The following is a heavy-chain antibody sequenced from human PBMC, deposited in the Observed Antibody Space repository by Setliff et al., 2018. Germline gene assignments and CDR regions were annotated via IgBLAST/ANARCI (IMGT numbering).Heavy chain of an antibody. CDR1: GYSFTGYY. D-gene: IGHD6-13*01. CDR2: IHTGGGSA. J-gene: IGHJ4*02. Sequence: ASVKVSCKTSGYSFTGYYMHWVRQAPGQGLEWMGIIHTGGGSASYAQKFQGRVTMTSDTSTRTVYMEVNSVRSDDTAIYYCARGGMAAAGRKGVFDYWGQGALVTVSS. V-gene: IGHV1-46*01. CDR3: ARGGMAAAGRKGVFDY.